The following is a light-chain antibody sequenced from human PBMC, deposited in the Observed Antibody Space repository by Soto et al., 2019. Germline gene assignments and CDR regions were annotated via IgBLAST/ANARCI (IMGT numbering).Light chain of an antibody. J-gene: IGLJ2*01. Sequence: QSALTQPASVSGSPGQSIAISCTGTSSDVGGYKYVSWYQQYPGRAPKLIIYKVSNRPSGVSGRLSGSKSGNTASLTISGLQPEDEADYYCSSYTSNTTPIFGGGTKLTVL. CDR1: SSDVGGYKY. V-gene: IGLV2-14*01. CDR2: KVS. CDR3: SSYTSNTTPI.